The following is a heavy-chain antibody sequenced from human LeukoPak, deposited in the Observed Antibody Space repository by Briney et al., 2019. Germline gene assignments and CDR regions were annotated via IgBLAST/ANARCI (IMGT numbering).Heavy chain of an antibody. CDR3: AKNMESFDH. J-gene: IGHJ4*02. V-gene: IGHV3-23*01. CDR1: GFPFSSYA. D-gene: IGHD3-3*01. Sequence: GGSLRLSCEASGFPFSSYAMSWVRQAPGKGLEWVSGIFDSGSQTFYADSVKGRFTISRDNPKKILFLQMNTLKAEDTAVYYCAKNMESFDHWGQGALVTVSS. CDR2: IFDSGSQT.